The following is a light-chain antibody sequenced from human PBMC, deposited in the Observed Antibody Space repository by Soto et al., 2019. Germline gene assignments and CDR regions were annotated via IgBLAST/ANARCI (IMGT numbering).Light chain of an antibody. Sequence: QSVLTQPPSASGTPGQRVTISCSGSGSSIGTNTVNWYRQLPGTAPKLLIYGNNQRPSGVPDRFSGSKSGTSASLAISGLRSEDEAEYYCTAWDGSLNNVLFGGGTKVT. CDR2: GNN. CDR3: TAWDGSLNNVL. CDR1: GSSIGTNT. V-gene: IGLV1-44*01. J-gene: IGLJ2*01.